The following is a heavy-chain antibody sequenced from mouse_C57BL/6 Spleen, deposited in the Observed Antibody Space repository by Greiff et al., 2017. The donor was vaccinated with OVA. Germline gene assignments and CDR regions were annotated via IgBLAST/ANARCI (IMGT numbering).Heavy chain of an antibody. D-gene: IGHD2-1*01. CDR2: INPNNGGN. Sequence: EVQLQQSGPELVKPGASVKMSCKASGYTFTDYNMHWVKQSHGKSLEWIGYINPNNGGNSYNQKFKGKSTFTVNKSSSTAYMELRSLTSEDSAVYYCARDYGNFDYWGQGTTLTVSS. V-gene: IGHV1-22*01. CDR1: GYTFTDYN. J-gene: IGHJ2*01. CDR3: ARDYGNFDY.